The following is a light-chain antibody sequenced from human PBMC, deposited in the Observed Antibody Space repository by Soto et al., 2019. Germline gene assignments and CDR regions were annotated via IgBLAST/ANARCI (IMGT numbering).Light chain of an antibody. CDR3: QQRSNWPPGST. J-gene: IGKJ3*01. CDR1: QSVSSY. V-gene: IGKV3-11*01. CDR2: DAS. Sequence: EIVLTQSPATLSLSPGERATLSCRASQSVSSYLAWYQQKPGQAPRLLIYDASNRATGIPARFSGSGSGTDFALTISSLEPEDFAVDYCQQRSNWPPGSTFGPGTTVDIK.